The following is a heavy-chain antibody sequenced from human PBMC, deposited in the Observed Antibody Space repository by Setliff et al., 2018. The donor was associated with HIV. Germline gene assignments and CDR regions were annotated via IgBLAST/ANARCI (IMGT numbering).Heavy chain of an antibody. CDR1: GGSISSYY. D-gene: IGHD3-22*01. CDR2: VYYTGST. V-gene: IGHV4-59*08. CDR3: ARHQGKYYDSSGYSGWFFDL. Sequence: SETLSLTCTVSGGSISSYYWSWIRQPPGKGLEWIGYVYYTGSTNYNPSLKSRVTISIDTSKNQFSLKLSSVTAADTAAYYCARHQGKYYDSSGYSGWFFDLWGRGTLVTVSS. J-gene: IGHJ2*01.